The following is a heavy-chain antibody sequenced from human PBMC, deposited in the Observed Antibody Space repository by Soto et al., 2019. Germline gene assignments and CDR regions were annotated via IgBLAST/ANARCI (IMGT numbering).Heavy chain of an antibody. CDR2: ISAYNGNT. Sequence: GASVKVSCKASGYTFTSYGISWVRQAPGQGLEWMGWISAYNGNTNYAQKLQGRVTMTTDTSTSTAYMELRSLRSDDTAVYYCARDAEVATMPPNYYYYGMDVWGQGTTVTVSS. D-gene: IGHD5-12*01. J-gene: IGHJ6*02. CDR3: ARDAEVATMPPNYYYYGMDV. V-gene: IGHV1-18*01. CDR1: GYTFTSYG.